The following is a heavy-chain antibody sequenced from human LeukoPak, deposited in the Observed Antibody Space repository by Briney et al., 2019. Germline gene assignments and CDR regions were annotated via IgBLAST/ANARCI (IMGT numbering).Heavy chain of an antibody. J-gene: IGHJ4*02. D-gene: IGHD6-19*01. CDR3: ARDNSVAGTID. V-gene: IGHV4-59*01. CDR2: IYYSGST. Sequence: SETLSLTCTVSGGSISSYYWSWIRQPPGKGLEWIGYIYYSGSTNHNPSLKSRVTISVDTSKNQFSLKLSSVTAADTAVYYCARDNSVAGTIDWGQGTLVTVSS. CDR1: GGSISSYY.